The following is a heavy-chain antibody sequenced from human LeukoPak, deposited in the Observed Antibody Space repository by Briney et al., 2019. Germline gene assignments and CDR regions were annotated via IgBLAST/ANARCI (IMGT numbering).Heavy chain of an antibody. CDR3: ARGYSGYDWSDFDY. D-gene: IGHD5-12*01. Sequence: ASVKVSCKASGYTFTGYYMHWVRQAPGQGLEWMGWINPNSGGTNYAQKFQGWVTMTRDTSISTAYMELSGLRSDDTAVYYCARGYSGYDWSDFDYWGQGTLVTVSS. V-gene: IGHV1-2*04. J-gene: IGHJ4*02. CDR2: INPNSGGT. CDR1: GYTFTGYY.